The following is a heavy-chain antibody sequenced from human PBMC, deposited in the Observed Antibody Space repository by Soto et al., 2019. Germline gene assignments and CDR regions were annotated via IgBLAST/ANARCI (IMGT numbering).Heavy chain of an antibody. Sequence: QVQLVESGGGVVQPGRSLRLSCAASGFTFSSYGMHWVRQAPGKGLEWVAVISYDGSNKYYADSVTGRFTISRDSSRNTRYLQIDSRTAAGTAAYYCAKGEWRMKDDYYYGMDFWGHVSTVTVSS. V-gene: IGHV3-30*18. CDR3: AKGEWRMKDDYYYGMDF. CDR1: GFTFSSYG. D-gene: IGHD2-15*01. J-gene: IGHJ6*02. CDR2: ISYDGSNK.